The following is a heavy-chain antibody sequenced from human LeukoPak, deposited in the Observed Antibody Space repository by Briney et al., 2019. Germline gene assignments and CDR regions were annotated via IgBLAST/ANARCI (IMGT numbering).Heavy chain of an antibody. D-gene: IGHD2-15*01. CDR2: IKSKTDGGTT. CDR1: GLTFSNAW. Sequence: PGGSLRLSCVASGLTFSNAWMSWIRQAPGKGLQWVGHIKSKTDGGTTDYAAPVKGRFTISRDDSKNTLYLQMNSLKNEDAALYYCTAPGAASEYWGQGALVTVSS. J-gene: IGHJ4*02. V-gene: IGHV3-15*01. CDR3: TAPGAASEY.